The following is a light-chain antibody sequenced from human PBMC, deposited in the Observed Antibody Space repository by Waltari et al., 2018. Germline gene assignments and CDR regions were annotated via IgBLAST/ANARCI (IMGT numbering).Light chain of an antibody. CDR1: SRDVGNYNL. Sequence: QSALTQPASVSGSPGQSITISCTGTSRDVGNYNLVSWYQQYPGKAPKVMIYDANRRPSGVSDRFSGSKSGNTASLTISGVQAEDEADYYCCSYAGSYTWVFGGGTKLTVL. V-gene: IGLV2-23*01. CDR3: CSYAGSYTWV. CDR2: DAN. J-gene: IGLJ3*02.